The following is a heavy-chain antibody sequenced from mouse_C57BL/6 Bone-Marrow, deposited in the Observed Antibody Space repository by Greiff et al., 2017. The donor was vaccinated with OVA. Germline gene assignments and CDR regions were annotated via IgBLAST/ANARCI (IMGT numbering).Heavy chain of an antibody. Sequence: QVQLQQSGAELVRPGASVKLSCKASGYTFTSYGISWVKQRPGQGLEWIGEIYPGSGNTYYNEKFKGKATLTADKSSSTAYMQLRSLTSEDSAVYFCASCAYYSDSYAMDYWGQGTSVTVSS. CDR1: GYTFTSYG. V-gene: IGHV1-81*01. CDR3: ASCAYYSDSYAMDY. D-gene: IGHD2-12*01. J-gene: IGHJ4*01. CDR2: IYPGSGNT.